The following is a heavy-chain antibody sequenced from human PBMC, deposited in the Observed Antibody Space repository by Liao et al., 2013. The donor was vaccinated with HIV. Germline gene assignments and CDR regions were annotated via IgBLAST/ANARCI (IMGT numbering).Heavy chain of an antibody. V-gene: IGHV4-39*07. CDR1: GGSISRSSYY. CDR3: ARDEGYGGVFDY. Sequence: QLQLQESGPGLVKPSETLSLTCTVSGGSISRSSYYWGWIRQPPGKGLEWIVSISNSGSTYYNPSLKSRVTISVDTSKNQFSLKLSSVTAADTAVYSCARDEGYGGVFDYWGHGTLVTVSS. D-gene: IGHD5-18*01. CDR2: ISNSGST. J-gene: IGHJ4*01.